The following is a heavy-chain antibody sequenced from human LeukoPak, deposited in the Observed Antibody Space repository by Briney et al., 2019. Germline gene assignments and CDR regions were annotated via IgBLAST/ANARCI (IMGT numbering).Heavy chain of an antibody. Sequence: PSETLSLTCTVSGGSISDYYWSWIRQPPGKGLEWIGYIYYSGSTDYNPSLKSRLIISVDTSKNQFSLKLSSVTAADTAVYYCARVGVAALRKYFDYWGQGTLVTVSS. J-gene: IGHJ4*02. CDR3: ARVGVAALRKYFDY. V-gene: IGHV4-30-4*01. CDR2: IYYSGST. CDR1: GGSISDYY. D-gene: IGHD1-26*01.